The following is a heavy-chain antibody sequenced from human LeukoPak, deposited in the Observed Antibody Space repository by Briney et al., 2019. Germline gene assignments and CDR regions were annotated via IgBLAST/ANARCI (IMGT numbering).Heavy chain of an antibody. J-gene: IGHJ3*02. Sequence: ASVKVSCKASGYTFTSYDINWVRQATGQGLEWMGWMNPNSGNTVYAQKFQGRVTITRNTSISTAYMELSSLRSEDTAVYYCAREIIGYCSSTSCYRSAFDIWGQGTMVTVSS. D-gene: IGHD2-2*02. CDR1: GYTFTSYD. CDR3: AREIIGYCSSTSCYRSAFDI. V-gene: IGHV1-8*03. CDR2: MNPNSGNT.